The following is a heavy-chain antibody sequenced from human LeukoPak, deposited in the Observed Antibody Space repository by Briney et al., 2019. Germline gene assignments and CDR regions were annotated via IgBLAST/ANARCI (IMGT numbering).Heavy chain of an antibody. J-gene: IGHJ4*02. CDR2: IGGGGGGT. V-gene: IGHV3-23*01. D-gene: IGHD1-1*01. Sequence: GGSLRLSCAASGFTFSSYAMSWVRQAPGKGLEWVSAIGGGGGGTYYADSVKGRFTVSRDNSKNTLYLQVNSLRAEDTAVYYCAKDRWVNSADWGQGTLVTVSS. CDR3: AKDRWVNSAD. CDR1: GFTFSSYA.